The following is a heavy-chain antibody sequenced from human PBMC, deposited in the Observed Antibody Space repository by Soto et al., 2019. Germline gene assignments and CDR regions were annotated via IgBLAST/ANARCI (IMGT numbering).Heavy chain of an antibody. D-gene: IGHD2-15*01. CDR3: AEWARYCSGADCRA. CDR1: GFPFSSRA. Sequence: EVQLLESGGGLVQPGGSPRLSCAASGFPFSSRAMSWVRQPPGKGLEWVSAISGSGTITYYADSVKGRFTIYRDTSKNTLYLQMNSLRADATAVYYCAEWARYCSGADCRAWGQGTLVTVS. CDR2: ISGSGTIT. V-gene: IGHV3-23*01. J-gene: IGHJ5*02.